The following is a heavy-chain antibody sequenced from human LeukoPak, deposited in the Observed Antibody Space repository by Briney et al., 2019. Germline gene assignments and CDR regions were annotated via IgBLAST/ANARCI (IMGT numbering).Heavy chain of an antibody. CDR3: ARSYYGSGTSYGMDV. Sequence: PGGSLRLSCAVSGFTFSRHWMSWVRQAPGKWLEWLANIKQDGSEKYYVDSVEGRFTISRDNAKNSLYLQMNSLRAEDTAVYYCARSYYGSGTSYGMDVWGQGTTVTVSS. J-gene: IGHJ6*02. D-gene: IGHD3-10*01. CDR2: IKQDGSEK. V-gene: IGHV3-7*01. CDR1: GFTFSRHW.